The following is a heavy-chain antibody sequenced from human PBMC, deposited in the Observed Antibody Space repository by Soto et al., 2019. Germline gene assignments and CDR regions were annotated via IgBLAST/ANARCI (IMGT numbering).Heavy chain of an antibody. D-gene: IGHD4-17*01. CDR2: INHSGST. CDR3: ARVRLTHYATPFDY. Sequence: PXXTLSLPCAVSGGSFSGYYWCCILQPPGKGLEWIGEINHSGSTNYNPSLKSRVTISVDTYKNQFSLKLSSVTAADTAVYYCARVRLTHYATPFDYWGQGTLVTVSS. V-gene: IGHV4-34*01. CDR1: GGSFSGYY. J-gene: IGHJ4*02.